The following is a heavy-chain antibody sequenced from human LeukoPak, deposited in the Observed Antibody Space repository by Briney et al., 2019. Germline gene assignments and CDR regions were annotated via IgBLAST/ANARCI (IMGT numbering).Heavy chain of an antibody. J-gene: IGHJ3*02. V-gene: IGHV3-30-3*01. D-gene: IGHD3-16*01. Sequence: GGSLRLSCAASAFTFNSYAMHWVRQAPGKGLEWVALISSDGSNKYYADSVKGRFTISRDNAKNLLYLQMNSLRVEDTAVYFCARLSSWVFEIWGQGTMVTVSS. CDR1: AFTFNSYA. CDR3: ARLSSWVFEI. CDR2: ISSDGSNK.